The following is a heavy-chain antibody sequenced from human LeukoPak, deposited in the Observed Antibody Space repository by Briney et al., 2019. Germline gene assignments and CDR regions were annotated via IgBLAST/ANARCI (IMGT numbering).Heavy chain of an antibody. CDR3: AGYHNNGVISFFNALDY. CDR1: GGSFSGYY. D-gene: IGHD2-21*01. CDR2: INHSGST. Sequence: PSETLSLTCAVYGGSFSGYYWSWIRQPPGKGLEWIGEINHSGSTNYNPSLKSRVTISVDTSKNQFSLKLSSVTAADTAVYFCAGYHNNGVISFFNALDYWGQGTLVTVSS. V-gene: IGHV4-34*01. J-gene: IGHJ4*02.